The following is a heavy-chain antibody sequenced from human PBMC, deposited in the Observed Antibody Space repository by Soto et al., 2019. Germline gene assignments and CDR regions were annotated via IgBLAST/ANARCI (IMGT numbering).Heavy chain of an antibody. CDR3: AREEGYCSGGSCLAHAFDI. CDR2: IIPIFGTA. V-gene: IGHV1-69*13. Sequence: ASVKVSCKASGGTFSSYAISWVRQAPGQGLEWMGGIIPIFGTANYAQKFQGRVTITADESTSTAYMELSSLRSEDTAVYYCAREEGYCSGGSCLAHAFDIWGQGTMVTVSS. J-gene: IGHJ3*02. CDR1: GGTFSSYA. D-gene: IGHD2-15*01.